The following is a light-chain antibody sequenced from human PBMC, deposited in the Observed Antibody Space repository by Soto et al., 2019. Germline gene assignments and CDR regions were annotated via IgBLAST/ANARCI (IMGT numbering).Light chain of an antibody. CDR2: GVP. V-gene: IGKV3-20*01. J-gene: IGKJ1*01. CDR3: HQSGDSPT. CDR1: QSVRSN. Sequence: EIVLTQSPGTLSLSPGERATLSCRASQSVRSNLAWYQQKPGQAPRLLIYGVPNRAPGIPDRFSGSGSGTDITLTISRLEPEDFAVYYCHQSGDSPTFGQGTKVDIK.